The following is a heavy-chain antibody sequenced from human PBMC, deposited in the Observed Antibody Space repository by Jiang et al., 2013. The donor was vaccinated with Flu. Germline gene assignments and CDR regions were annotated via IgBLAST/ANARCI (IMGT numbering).Heavy chain of an antibody. D-gene: IGHD2-15*01. CDR2: SNTGNGNT. CDR3: ARGPDIVLVVAATQPYDY. V-gene: IGHV1-3*04. CDR1: GYSFTNYA. J-gene: IGHJ4*02. Sequence: SGAEVKKPGASVKVSCKASGYSFTNYAIHWVRQAPGQRLEWVGWSNTGNGNTKYSQDFQGRVTITRDTSASTTYLELISLRSEDTAVYYCARGPDIVLVVAATQPYDYWGQGTLVTVS.